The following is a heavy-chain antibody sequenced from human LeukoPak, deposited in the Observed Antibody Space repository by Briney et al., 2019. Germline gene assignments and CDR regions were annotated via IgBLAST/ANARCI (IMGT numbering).Heavy chain of an antibody. CDR3: ASWEAASYYYYYMDV. J-gene: IGHJ6*03. V-gene: IGHV1-69*13. D-gene: IGHD6-13*01. CDR1: GGTFSSYA. Sequence: SVKVSCKASGGTFSSYAISWVRQAPGQGLEWMGGIIPIFGTANYAQKFQGRVTITADESTSTAYMELSSLRSEDTAVYYCASWEAASYYYYYMDVWGKGTTVTVSS. CDR2: IIPIFGTA.